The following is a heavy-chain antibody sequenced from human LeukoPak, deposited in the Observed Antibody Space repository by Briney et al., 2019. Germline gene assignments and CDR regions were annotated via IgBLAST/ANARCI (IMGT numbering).Heavy chain of an antibody. Sequence: PSQTLSLTCTVSGGSISSGGYYWSWIRQHPGKGLEWIGYIYYSGSTYYNPSLKSRVTISVDTSKNQFSLKLSSVTAADTAVYYCARRKYQRAARSPQLLSESYYYYYMDVWGKGTTVTVSS. D-gene: IGHD2-2*01. CDR3: ARRKYQRAARSPQLLSESYYYYYMDV. V-gene: IGHV4-31*03. CDR2: IYYSGST. J-gene: IGHJ6*03. CDR1: GGSISSGGYY.